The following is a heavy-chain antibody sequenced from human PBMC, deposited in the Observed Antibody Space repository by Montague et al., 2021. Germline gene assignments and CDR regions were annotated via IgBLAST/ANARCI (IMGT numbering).Heavy chain of an antibody. D-gene: IGHD3-10*01. J-gene: IGHJ5*02. CDR1: SGSIFHAH. CDR3: AKQDYFVSGTSYKGFDP. V-gene: IGHV4-59*08. Sequence: SETLSLTCPVSSGSIFHAHWSWVRQPPGKGLEWLGSMFYGGATSNNPSLKSRVTMSIDTSTNQFSLKLSFVTAADTAVYYCAKQDYFVSGTSYKGFDPWGQGILVTVSS. CDR2: MFYGGAT.